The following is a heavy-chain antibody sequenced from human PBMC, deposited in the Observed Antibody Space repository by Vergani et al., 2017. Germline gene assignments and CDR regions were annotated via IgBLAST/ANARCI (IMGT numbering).Heavy chain of an antibody. V-gene: IGHV4-39*01. D-gene: IGHD6-19*01. CDR2: IYYSGST. Sequence: QLQLQESGPGLVKPSATLSLPCRVSGASIRSSNYYWGWIRQPPGKGLEWIASIYYSGSTYYNPSLKSRVIISVDTSKNQFSLKLSSVTAADTAVYFCARHSTVEWLVKLGWIDPWGQGSLVTVSS. CDR3: ARHSTVEWLVKLGWIDP. CDR1: GASIRSSNYY. J-gene: IGHJ5*02.